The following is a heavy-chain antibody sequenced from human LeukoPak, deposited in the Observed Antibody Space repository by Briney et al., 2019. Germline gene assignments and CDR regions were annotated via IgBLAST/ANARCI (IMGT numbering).Heavy chain of an antibody. J-gene: IGHJ4*02. CDR1: GFTFDDYA. CDR2: ISGDGGST. V-gene: IGHV3-43*02. D-gene: IGHD1-1*01. Sequence: GGSLRLSCAASGFTFDDYAMLWVRQAPGKGLVWVSLISGDGGSTYYADSVKGRFTISRDNSKNSLYLQMNSLRTEDTALYYCAKDIVYNNQVDYWGQGTLVTVSS. CDR3: AKDIVYNNQVDY.